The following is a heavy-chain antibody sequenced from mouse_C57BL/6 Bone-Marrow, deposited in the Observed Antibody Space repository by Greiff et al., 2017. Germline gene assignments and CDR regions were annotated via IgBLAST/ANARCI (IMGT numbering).Heavy chain of an antibody. CDR2: IYPRSGNT. J-gene: IGHJ4*01. Sequence: QVQLQQPGAELARPGASVKLSCKASGYTFTSYGISWVKQRTGQGLEWIGEIYPRSGNTYHNEKFKGKATLTADKSSSTAYMELRSLTSEDSAVYFCARGYYAMDYWGQGTSVTGSS. CDR3: ARGYYAMDY. CDR1: GYTFTSYG. V-gene: IGHV1-81*01.